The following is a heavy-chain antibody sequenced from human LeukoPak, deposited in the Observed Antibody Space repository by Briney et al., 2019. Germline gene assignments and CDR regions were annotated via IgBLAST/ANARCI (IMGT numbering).Heavy chain of an antibody. J-gene: IGHJ4*02. V-gene: IGHV3-64*01. CDR1: GFTFSQYF. D-gene: IGHD3-22*01. Sequence: GGSLRLSCAGSGFTFSQYFMHWVRQAPGKGLEYLSVISYNGEQTYYSKSVTGRFTISRDNSKNMLYLQMGSLRPEDTAVYFCARDPSVGGFSGSELDFWGQGTLVTVSS. CDR2: ISYNGEQT. CDR3: ARDPSVGGFSGSELDF.